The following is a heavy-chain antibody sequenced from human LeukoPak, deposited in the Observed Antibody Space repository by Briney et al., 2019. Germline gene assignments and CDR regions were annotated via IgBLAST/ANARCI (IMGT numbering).Heavy chain of an antibody. CDR1: GFTFDSYV. D-gene: IGHD6-19*01. Sequence: GGSLRLSCAGSGFTFDSYVMSWVRQAPGQGLKWVSSISSSGDHTYYADSVKGRFTISRDNSKNTLYLQMNSLRAEDTAVYYCAKRIAVAGTILNSWGQGTLVTVSS. V-gene: IGHV3-23*01. CDR2: ISSSGDHT. CDR3: AKRIAVAGTILNS. J-gene: IGHJ4*02.